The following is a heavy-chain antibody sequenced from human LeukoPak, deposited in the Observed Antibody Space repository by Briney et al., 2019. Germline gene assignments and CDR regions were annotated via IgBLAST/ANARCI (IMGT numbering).Heavy chain of an antibody. J-gene: IGHJ4*02. D-gene: IGHD3-22*01. CDR3: ARDLAEYDSSADFGY. CDR1: GFTFSRHG. Sequence: GGSLRLSCAPSGFTFSRHGMHWVRQAPGKGLEWVAIISNDGSRKYYAHSVEGRFTISRDNSKNTLYLQMNSLRAEDTAVYYCARDLAEYDSSADFGYWGQGTLVTVSS. V-gene: IGHV3-30*03. CDR2: ISNDGSRK.